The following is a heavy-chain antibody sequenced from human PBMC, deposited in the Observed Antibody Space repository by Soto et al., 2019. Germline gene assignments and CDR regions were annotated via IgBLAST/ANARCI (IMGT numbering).Heavy chain of an antibody. CDR2: VRGDNGHT. Sequence: QVQLVQSGAEVKKPGASVKVSCKASGYTFTTHGISWVRQVPGQGLEWMGWVRGDNGHTNYAQSLQGRVTMTTHTSTKTDYLELRIVRSDDRAVYDCGRDLGYCSSGTCYREWFDPWGQGTLVTVSS. D-gene: IGHD2-15*01. V-gene: IGHV1-18*01. J-gene: IGHJ5*02. CDR3: GRDLGYCSSGTCYREWFDP. CDR1: GYTFTTHG.